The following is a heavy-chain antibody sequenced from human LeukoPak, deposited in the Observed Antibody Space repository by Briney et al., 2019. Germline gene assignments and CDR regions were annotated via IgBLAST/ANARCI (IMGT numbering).Heavy chain of an antibody. V-gene: IGHV3-48*03. CDR3: ARDGYYGSGSYDY. Sequence: GGSLRLSCAASGFTFSSYEMNWARQAPGKGLEWVSYISSSGSTIYYADSVKGRFTISRDNAKNSLYLQMNSLRAEDTAVYYCARDGYYGSGSYDYWGQGTLVTVSS. D-gene: IGHD3-10*01. J-gene: IGHJ4*02. CDR2: ISSSGSTI. CDR1: GFTFSSYE.